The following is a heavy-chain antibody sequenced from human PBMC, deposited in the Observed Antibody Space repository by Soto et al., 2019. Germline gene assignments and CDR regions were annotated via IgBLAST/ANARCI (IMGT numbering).Heavy chain of an antibody. CDR3: ARESVGILDY. V-gene: IGHV3-11*06. CDR1: GFSFSDYY. CDR2: ISKSSDYP. D-gene: IGHD1-26*01. Sequence: QVQLVESGGGLVKPGGSLRLSCVASGFSFSDYYMSWIRQAPGKGLEWLSYISKSSDYPKYADSVKGRFTISRDNAKNSLYLQMNGLRAEDTAVYYFARESVGILDYWGQGALVTVSS. J-gene: IGHJ4*02.